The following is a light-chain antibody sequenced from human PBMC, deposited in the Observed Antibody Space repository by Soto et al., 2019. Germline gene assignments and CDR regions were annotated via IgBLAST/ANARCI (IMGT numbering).Light chain of an antibody. J-gene: IGLJ3*02. CDR1: RNDVGGYNF. Sequence: QSALTQPASVSGSPGQSITISCTGTRNDVGGYNFVSWYQQHPGTAPKLMIYEVTNRPSGVSNRFSGSKSGNTASLTISGYEAEDEADYYCSSYTSSATRVFGGGTKVTVL. CDR3: SSYTSSATRV. CDR2: EVT. V-gene: IGLV2-14*01.